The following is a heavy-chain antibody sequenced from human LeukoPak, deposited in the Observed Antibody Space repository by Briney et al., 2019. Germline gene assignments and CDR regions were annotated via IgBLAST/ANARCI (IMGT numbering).Heavy chain of an antibody. CDR3: ARLGVIGRTFDY. CDR2: IYHDGST. D-gene: IGHD1-14*01. CDR1: GFSISSDYY. J-gene: IGHJ4*02. Sequence: SETLSLTCSVCGFSISSDYYWGWIGPPPGEGLEWAATIYHDGSTYYNPSLKGRVIISLDTSKNQFSLTLTYVTAADTAMYYCARLGVIGRTFDYWGQGTLVTVSS. V-gene: IGHV4-38-2*02.